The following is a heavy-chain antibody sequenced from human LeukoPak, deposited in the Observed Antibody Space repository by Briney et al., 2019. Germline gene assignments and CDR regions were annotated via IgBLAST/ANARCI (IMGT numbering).Heavy chain of an antibody. CDR2: INHSGST. V-gene: IGHV4-34*01. Sequence: PSETLSLTCAVYGGSFSGYYWSWIRHPPGKGLELIGEINHSGSTNYNPSLKSRVTISVDTSKNQFSLKLSSVTAADTAVYYCARGGIVVVVAATGWFDPWGQGTLVTVSS. CDR1: GGSFSGYY. CDR3: ARGGIVVVVAATGWFDP. J-gene: IGHJ5*02. D-gene: IGHD2-15*01.